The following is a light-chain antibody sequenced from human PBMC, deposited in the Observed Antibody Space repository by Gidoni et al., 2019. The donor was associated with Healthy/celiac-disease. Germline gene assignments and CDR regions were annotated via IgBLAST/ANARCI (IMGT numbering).Light chain of an antibody. V-gene: IGKV3-11*01. CDR3: QQRSNWPRIT. CDR1: QSVSSY. Sequence: EIVLTQSPATLSLSPGERATLSCRASQSVSSYLAWYQQKPGQAPRLLIYDASIRAPGIPARFSGSGSGTDFTLTISSLEPEDFAGYYCQQRSNWPRITFGPXTKVDIK. CDR2: DAS. J-gene: IGKJ3*01.